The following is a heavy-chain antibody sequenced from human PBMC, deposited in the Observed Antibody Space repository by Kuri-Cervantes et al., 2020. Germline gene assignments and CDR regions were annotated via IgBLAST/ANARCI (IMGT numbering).Heavy chain of an antibody. Sequence: GESPKISCAASGFTFSSYGMHWVRQAPGKGLEWVAVIWYDGSNKYYADSVKGRFTISRDNSKNTLYLQMNSLRAEDTAVYYCAMGDNYGMDVWGQGTTVTVSS. J-gene: IGHJ6*02. V-gene: IGHV3-33*01. CDR2: IWYDGSNK. CDR1: GFTFSSYG. CDR3: AMGDNYGMDV. D-gene: IGHD3-16*01.